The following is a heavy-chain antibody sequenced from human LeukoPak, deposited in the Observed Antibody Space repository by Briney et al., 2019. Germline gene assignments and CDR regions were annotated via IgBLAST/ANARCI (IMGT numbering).Heavy chain of an antibody. Sequence: SETLSLTCTVSGGSTRSYYWSWIRQPPGKGLEWIGYIYYSGSTNYNPSLKSRVTISVDTSKNQFSLKLSSVTAADTAVYYCARASFWSGYYRVDAFDIWGQGTMVTVSS. V-gene: IGHV4-59*01. D-gene: IGHD3-3*01. J-gene: IGHJ3*02. CDR3: ARASFWSGYYRVDAFDI. CDR2: IYYSGST. CDR1: GGSTRSYY.